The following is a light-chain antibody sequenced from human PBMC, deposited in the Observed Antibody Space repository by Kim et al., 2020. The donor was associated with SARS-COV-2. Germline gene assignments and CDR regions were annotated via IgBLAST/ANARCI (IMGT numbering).Light chain of an antibody. CDR3: QQYGSSPYT. J-gene: IGKJ2*01. CDR1: QIISGY. V-gene: IGKV1-39*02. CDR2: ATA. Sequence: SESVRDRVNSTYRASQIISGYLSWCKQEPVKAPYLIINATASLQSEVPSMFSGNGSGTDFTLIISGLQPEDFAVDYYQQYGSSPYTFGQGPKLEI.